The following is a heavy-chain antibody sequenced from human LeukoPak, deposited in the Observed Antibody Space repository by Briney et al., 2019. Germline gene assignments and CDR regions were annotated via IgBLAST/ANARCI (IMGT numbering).Heavy chain of an antibody. CDR2: ISGSGVST. J-gene: IGHJ3*02. Sequence: GGSLRLSCAASGFSFHSYAMTWVRQAPGEGLEWVAGISGSGVSTHYADSVKGRFTISRDNSKNTLNVQMNSLKAEDTAVYYCAKIIDYGALDACDIWGQGTMVTVSS. CDR3: AKIIDYGALDACDI. V-gene: IGHV3-23*01. CDR1: GFSFHSYA. D-gene: IGHD4-17*01.